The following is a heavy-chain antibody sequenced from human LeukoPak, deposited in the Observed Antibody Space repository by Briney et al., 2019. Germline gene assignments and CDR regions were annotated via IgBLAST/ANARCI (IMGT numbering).Heavy chain of an antibody. CDR3: ARGVRPDYDFWSGYPYSYYFDY. V-gene: IGHV4-34*01. Sequence: SETLSLTRAVYGGSFSGYYWSWIRQPPGKGLEWIGEINHSGSTNYNPSLKSRVTISVDTSKNQFSLKLSSVTAADTAVYYCARGVRPDYDFWSGYPYSYYFDYWGQGTPVTVSS. CDR2: INHSGST. J-gene: IGHJ4*02. D-gene: IGHD3-3*01. CDR1: GGSFSGYY.